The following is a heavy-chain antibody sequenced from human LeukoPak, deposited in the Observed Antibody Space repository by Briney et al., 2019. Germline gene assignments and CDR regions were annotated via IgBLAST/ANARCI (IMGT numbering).Heavy chain of an antibody. Sequence: SSETLSLTCTVSGDSISNYYWSWIRQPPGKGLEWIGYIYDSGSTNYNPSLKSRVTISVDTSKNQFSLKLSSVTAADTAVYYCARDPGKNYNFWSGRGFDIWGQGTMVTVSS. D-gene: IGHD3-3*01. CDR3: ARDPGKNYNFWSGRGFDI. CDR2: IYDSGST. V-gene: IGHV4-59*01. CDR1: GDSISNYY. J-gene: IGHJ3*02.